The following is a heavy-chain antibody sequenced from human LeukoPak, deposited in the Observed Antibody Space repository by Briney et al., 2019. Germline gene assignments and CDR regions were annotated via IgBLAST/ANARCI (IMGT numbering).Heavy chain of an antibody. D-gene: IGHD3/OR15-3a*01. V-gene: IGHV3-7*01. Sequence: PGGSLRLSCAASGFTFSNSWMSWVRQAPGKGLEWVATIKPDGSAQYYVDSVKGRFTISRDNAKNSLFLQINSLRAEDTAVYYCARGAWTAYYLDYWGQGTLVTVSS. CDR3: ARGAWTAYYLDY. CDR1: GFTFSNSW. CDR2: IKPDGSAQ. J-gene: IGHJ4*02.